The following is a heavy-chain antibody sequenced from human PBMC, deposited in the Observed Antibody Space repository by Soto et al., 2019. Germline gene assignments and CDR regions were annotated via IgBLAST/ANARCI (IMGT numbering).Heavy chain of an antibody. J-gene: IGHJ4*02. CDR1: GGSISSGCYS. CDR2: IYHSGST. CDR3: ARGPRRDKSSSWYYFDY. V-gene: IGHV4-30-2*01. D-gene: IGHD6-13*01. Sequence: PSETLYLTCAVSGGSISSGCYSWRWIRQPPGRGLEWLGYIYHSGSTYYNPSLKSRFTISVDTSKNQFSLKLSSVTAADTAVYYCARGPRRDKSSSWYYFDYWGQGTLVTVSS.